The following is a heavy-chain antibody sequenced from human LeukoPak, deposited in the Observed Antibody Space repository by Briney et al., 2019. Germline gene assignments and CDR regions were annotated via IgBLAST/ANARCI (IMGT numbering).Heavy chain of an antibody. CDR2: IYYSGTT. Sequence: SETLSLTCSVSGGSISSYHWNWIRQPPGKGREWIGYIYYSGTTNYNPSLKSRVTISVDTSKNQFSLRLSSVTAADTALYYCARDRGSGYLDSWGQGTLVTVSS. D-gene: IGHD3-22*01. J-gene: IGHJ4*02. CDR3: ARDRGSGYLDS. CDR1: GGSISSYH. V-gene: IGHV4-59*01.